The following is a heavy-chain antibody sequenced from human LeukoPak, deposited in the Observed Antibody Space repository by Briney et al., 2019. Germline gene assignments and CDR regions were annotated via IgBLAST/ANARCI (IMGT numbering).Heavy chain of an antibody. CDR2: IYYSGST. CDR1: GGSISSYY. CDR3: ARDRVDILTGYPNWFDP. D-gene: IGHD3-9*01. Sequence: SETLSLTCTVSGGSISSYYWSWIRQPPGKGLEWIGYIYYSGSTNYNPSLKSRVTISVDTSKNQFSLKLSSVTAADTAVYYCARDRVDILTGYPNWFDPWGQGTLVTVSS. J-gene: IGHJ5*02. V-gene: IGHV4-59*01.